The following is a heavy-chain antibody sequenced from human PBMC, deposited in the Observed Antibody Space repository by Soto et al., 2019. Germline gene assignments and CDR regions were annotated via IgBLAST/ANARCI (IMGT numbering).Heavy chain of an antibody. V-gene: IGHV3-11*06. J-gene: IGHJ6*02. Sequence: PGGSLRLSCAASGFTFSDYYMSWIRQAPGKGLEWVSYISSSSSYTNYADSVKGRFTISRDNAKNSLYLQMNSLRAEDTAVYYCARVNLRYYYDSSGHYYHYYYGMDVWGQGTTVTVSS. CDR3: ARVNLRYYYDSSGHYYHYYYGMDV. CDR2: ISSSSSYT. D-gene: IGHD3-22*01. CDR1: GFTFSDYY.